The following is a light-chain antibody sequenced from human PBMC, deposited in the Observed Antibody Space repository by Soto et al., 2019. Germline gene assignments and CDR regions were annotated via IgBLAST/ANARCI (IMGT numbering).Light chain of an antibody. J-gene: IGKJ1*01. CDR3: QQYSSYSAWT. V-gene: IGKV1-5*01. CDR2: DAS. CDR1: QTISSW. Sequence: DIQMTQSPSTLSASVGDRVTITCRASQTISSWLAWYQQKPGKAPNLLIYDASSLQSGVPPRFSGSGSGTEFTLTIRSLQPDDIATYYCQQYSSYSAWTFGEGTKVDIK.